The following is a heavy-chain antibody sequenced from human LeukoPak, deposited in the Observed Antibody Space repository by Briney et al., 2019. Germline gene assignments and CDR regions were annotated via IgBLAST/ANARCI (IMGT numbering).Heavy chain of an antibody. J-gene: IGHJ2*01. D-gene: IGHD4-17*01. CDR1: GYTFDVYY. CDR3: ARGRTVTNDFDL. CDR2: FNPSGGNT. V-gene: IGHV1-46*02. Sequence: ASVKVSCKASGYTFDVYYTHWVRQAPGQGLEWMGIFNPSGGNTNYAQRFQGRVTLTRDTSTTTVYMDLSGLRPEDTAVYYCARGRTVTNDFDLWGRGTLLTVSS.